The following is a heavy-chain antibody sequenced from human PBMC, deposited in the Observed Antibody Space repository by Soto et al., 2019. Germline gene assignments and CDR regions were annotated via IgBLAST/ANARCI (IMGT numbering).Heavy chain of an antibody. CDR2: ISSGSSYI. CDR3: AKSGGYNYGYQETDY. J-gene: IGHJ4*02. CDR1: GFTFSDYS. D-gene: IGHD5-18*01. Sequence: GGSLRLSCSASGFTFSDYSMNWVRQAPGKGLEWVSSISSGSSYIYYADSVKGRFTISRDNSKNTLNLQMNALRVEDTAVYYCAKSGGYNYGYQETDYWGQGTLVTVSS. V-gene: IGHV3-21*04.